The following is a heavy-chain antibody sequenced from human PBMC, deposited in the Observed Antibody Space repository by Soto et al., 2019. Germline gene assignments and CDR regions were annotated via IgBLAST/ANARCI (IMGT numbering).Heavy chain of an antibody. CDR2: ISGSGSSR. D-gene: IGHD6-13*01. V-gene: IGHV3-23*01. Sequence: GGSLRLSCAASGFTFSSYALSWVRPAPGKGLEWISAISGSGSSRYYADSVKGRVTISRDNSKNTLNLLINSLRAEDTAVYYCAKATVEYSSSWPFDYWGQGTLVTVSS. J-gene: IGHJ4*02. CDR3: AKATVEYSSSWPFDY. CDR1: GFTFSSYA.